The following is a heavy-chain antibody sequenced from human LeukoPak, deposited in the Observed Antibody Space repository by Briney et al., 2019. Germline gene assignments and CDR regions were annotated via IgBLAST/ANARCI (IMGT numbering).Heavy chain of an antibody. Sequence: GGSLRLSCAASGFTFSSYWMSWVRQAPGKGLEWVANIKEDGSEKYYVDSVKGRLTISRDTAKSSLYLQMNSLRAEDTAVYYCARLRAGDYFDYWGQGTLVAVSS. CDR3: ARLRAGDYFDY. CDR1: GFTFSSYW. J-gene: IGHJ4*02. CDR2: IKEDGSEK. V-gene: IGHV3-7*04. D-gene: IGHD6-19*01.